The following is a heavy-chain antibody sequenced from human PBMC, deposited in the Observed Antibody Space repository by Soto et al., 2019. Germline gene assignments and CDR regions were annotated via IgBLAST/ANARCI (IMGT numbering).Heavy chain of an antibody. V-gene: IGHV4-4*07. Sequence: SETLALTCTVSGASISGFYWSWIRKSAGKGLEWIGRIYTSGSTNYNPSLKSRVTMSVDTSKNQFSLKLSSVTAADTAVYYCARDPVVAHDFWSGYYEYYYYYGMDVWCQGTTVS. J-gene: IGHJ6*02. CDR1: GASISGFY. CDR2: IYTSGST. CDR3: ARDPVVAHDFWSGYYEYYYYYGMDV. D-gene: IGHD3-3*01.